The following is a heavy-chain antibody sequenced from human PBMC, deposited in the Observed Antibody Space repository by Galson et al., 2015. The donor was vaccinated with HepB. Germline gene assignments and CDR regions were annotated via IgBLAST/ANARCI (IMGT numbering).Heavy chain of an antibody. V-gene: IGHV1-2*04. CDR2: INPNSGGT. Sequence: SVKVSCKASGYTFTDYYMHWVRQAPGQGLEWMGWINPNSGGTNYAQKFQGWVTMTRDTSISTAYMELSRLTSDDTAVYYCASGARSIHYGDDENYFDYWGQGTLVTVSS. J-gene: IGHJ4*02. CDR1: GYTFTDYY. D-gene: IGHD4-17*01. CDR3: ASGARSIHYGDDENYFDY.